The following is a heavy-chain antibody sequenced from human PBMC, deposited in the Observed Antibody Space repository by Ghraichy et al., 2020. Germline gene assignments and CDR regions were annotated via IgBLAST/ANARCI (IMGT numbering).Heavy chain of an antibody. V-gene: IGHV4-34*01. CDR3: ARRYSSGWATMDF. D-gene: IGHD6-19*01. J-gene: IGHJ6*02. CDR2: INHSGST. Sequence: SETLSLTCAVYGGSFSGYYWSWVRQSPGKGLEWIGEINHSGSTNYNPSLKSRVTISVDTSKNKFSLKLFSVPAADTAVYYCARRYSSGWATMDFWGQGTTVTVSS. CDR1: GGSFSGYY.